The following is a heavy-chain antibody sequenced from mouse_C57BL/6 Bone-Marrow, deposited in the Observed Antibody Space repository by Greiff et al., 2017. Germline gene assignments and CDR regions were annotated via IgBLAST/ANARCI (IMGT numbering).Heavy chain of an antibody. V-gene: IGHV1-82*01. CDR2: IYPGDGDT. CDR3: ARGEVDY. Sequence: QVQLQQSGPELVKPGASVKISCKASGYAFSSSWMNWVKQRPGKGLEWIGRIYPGDGDTNYNGKFKGKATLTADKSSSTAYMQLSSLTSEDSAVYLCARGEVDYWGKGTTLTVSS. CDR1: GYAFSSSW. J-gene: IGHJ2*01.